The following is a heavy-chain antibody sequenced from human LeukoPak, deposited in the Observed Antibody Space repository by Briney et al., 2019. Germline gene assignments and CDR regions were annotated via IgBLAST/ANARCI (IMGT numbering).Heavy chain of an antibody. CDR2: ISWNSGSI. D-gene: IGHD5-18*01. Sequence: GRSLRLSCAASGFTFDDYAMHWVRQAPGKGLEWVSGISWNSGSIGYADSVKGRFTISRDNAKNSLYLQMNSLRAEDTAVYYCARDRGYSYGLDYWGQGTLVTVSS. CDR1: GFTFDDYA. CDR3: ARDRGYSYGLDY. J-gene: IGHJ4*02. V-gene: IGHV3-9*01.